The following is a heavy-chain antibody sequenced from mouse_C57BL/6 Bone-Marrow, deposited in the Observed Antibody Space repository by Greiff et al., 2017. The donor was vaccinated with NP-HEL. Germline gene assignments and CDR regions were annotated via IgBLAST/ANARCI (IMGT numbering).Heavy chain of an antibody. Sequence: QVQLQQPGAELVKPGASVKLSCKASGYTITRYWMHWVKQRPGQGLEWIGMIHPNSGSTNYNEKFKSKATLTVDKSSSTAYMQLSSLTSEDSAVWYCARSGVWVDYWGQGTTLTVSS. CDR1: GYTITRYW. D-gene: IGHD3-1*01. CDR3: ARSGVWVDY. CDR2: IHPNSGST. V-gene: IGHV1-64*01. J-gene: IGHJ2*01.